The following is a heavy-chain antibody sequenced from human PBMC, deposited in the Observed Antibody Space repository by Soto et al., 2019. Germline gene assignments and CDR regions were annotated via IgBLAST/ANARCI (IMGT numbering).Heavy chain of an antibody. CDR3: ARDFDVNTALDYWYFDL. Sequence: QVQLQESGPGPVKASETLSLTCTLSGGSTSGNYWSWIRQPAGKGLEWIGRIYSSGRTNYNPSLKSRVTMSVSTNHFSLKLNSVTAADTAVYYRARDFDVNTALDYWYFDLWGRGTLVTVSS. CDR1: GGSTSGNY. V-gene: IGHV4-4*07. CDR2: IYSSGRT. D-gene: IGHD5-18*01. J-gene: IGHJ2*01.